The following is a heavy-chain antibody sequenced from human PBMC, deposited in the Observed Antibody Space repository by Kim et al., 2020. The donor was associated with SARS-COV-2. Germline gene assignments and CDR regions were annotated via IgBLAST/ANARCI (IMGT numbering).Heavy chain of an antibody. CDR1: GFIFTKYA. J-gene: IGHJ4*02. V-gene: IGHV3-23*01. CDR3: AKVAEELATVSYLDY. Sequence: GGSLRLSCVASGFIFTKYAMTWVRQAPGKGLEWVSAISSSGRSTYYADSVRGRFTISRDDSKNTMFLQMNTLRAEDTAVYYCAKVAEELATVSYLDYWGQGALVTVSS. CDR2: ISSSGRST. D-gene: IGHD4-4*01.